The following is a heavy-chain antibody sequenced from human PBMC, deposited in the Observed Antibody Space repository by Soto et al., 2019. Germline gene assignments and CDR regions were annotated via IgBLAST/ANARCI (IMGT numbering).Heavy chain of an antibody. J-gene: IGHJ6*02. V-gene: IGHV3-21*01. CDR2: ISSRSIYI. Sequence: EVQLVESGGGLVKPGGSLRLSCAASGFTFNTYTMNWVRQAPGKGLAWVSSISSRSIYIYYADSVMGRFTISRDDARNSLYLQMNSLRAEDTAVYYCAREEVSRPNTYHGLDVWGQGTTVTVSS. CDR3: AREEVSRPNTYHGLDV. CDR1: GFTFNTYT.